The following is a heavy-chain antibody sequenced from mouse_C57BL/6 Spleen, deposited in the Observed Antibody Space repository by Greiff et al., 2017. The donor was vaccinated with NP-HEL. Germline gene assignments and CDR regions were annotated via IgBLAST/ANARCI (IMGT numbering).Heavy chain of an antibody. CDR2: IYPGDGAT. CDR1: GYAFSSYW. D-gene: IGHD2-1*01. J-gene: IGHJ3*01. V-gene: IGHV1-80*01. Sequence: VQLQQSGAELVKPGASVKISCKASGYAFSSYWMNWVKQRPGKGLEWIGQIYPGDGATNYNGKFKGKATLTADKSSSTAYMQLSSLTSEDSAVYFCARGGGNYETWFAYWGQGTLVTVSA. CDR3: ARGGGNYETWFAY.